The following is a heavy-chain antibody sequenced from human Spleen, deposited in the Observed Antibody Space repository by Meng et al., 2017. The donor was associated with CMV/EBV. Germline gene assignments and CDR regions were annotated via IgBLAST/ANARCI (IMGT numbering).Heavy chain of an antibody. V-gene: IGHV3-23*01. CDR2: ISGGGANT. Sequence: GESLKISCAASGFTFSNYAMSWVRQAPGKGLEWVSAISGGGANTFYAVSVKGRFTISRDNSKNTLYLQMNTLRAEDTVVYYCAKAVVSVYYYYGMDVWGHGTTVTVS. CDR3: AKAVVSVYYYYGMDV. J-gene: IGHJ6*02. D-gene: IGHD2-15*01. CDR1: GFTFSNYA.